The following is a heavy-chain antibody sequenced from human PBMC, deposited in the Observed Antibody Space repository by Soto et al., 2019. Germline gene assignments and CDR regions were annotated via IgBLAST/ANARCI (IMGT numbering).Heavy chain of an antibody. J-gene: IGHJ4*02. CDR3: ARGLFSENYYSGGWYYFDS. V-gene: IGHV4-34*01. Sequence: SETLSLTCAIYGGSFIGYSWTWIRQSPGKGLEWIGQINHSGSTNSNPSLKSRVTISLVTSKNQFSLELTSVTAADTAVYYCARGLFSENYYSGGWYYFDSWGQGTQVTVS. CDR1: GGSFIGYS. D-gene: IGHD1-26*01. CDR2: INHSGST.